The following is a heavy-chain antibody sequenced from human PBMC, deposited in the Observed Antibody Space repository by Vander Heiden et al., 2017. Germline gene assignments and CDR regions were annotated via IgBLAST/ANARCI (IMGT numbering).Heavy chain of an antibody. CDR2: IWYDASNK. CDR1: GFTFSNYV. J-gene: IGHJ4*02. V-gene: IGHV3-33*01. Sequence: QVQLVESGGGVVQPGRSLRLSCAASGFTFSNYVMPWVRQAPGKGLEWVAVIWYDASNKNYADSVKGRFTISRDNSKNTVYLQMNSLRAEDTAVYYCTRGVGWLPFDYWGQGTLVTVSS. D-gene: IGHD3-22*01. CDR3: TRGVGWLPFDY.